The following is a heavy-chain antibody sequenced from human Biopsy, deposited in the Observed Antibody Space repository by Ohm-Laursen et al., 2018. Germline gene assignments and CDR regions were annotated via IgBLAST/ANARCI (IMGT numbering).Heavy chain of an antibody. J-gene: IGHJ4*02. CDR3: ARGRRTSGWPYFDN. CDR2: IYSGGNT. V-gene: IGHV4-61*01. CDR1: GDSLTSGLEN. Sequence: SDTLSLTCTVSGDSLTSGLENWSWIRQSPGQGLEYIGFIYSGGNTNYSPSLKNRVTMSVDTSKNQFYLKLYSVTAADTAVYYCARGRRTSGWPYFDNWGQGALVIVSP. D-gene: IGHD6-19*01.